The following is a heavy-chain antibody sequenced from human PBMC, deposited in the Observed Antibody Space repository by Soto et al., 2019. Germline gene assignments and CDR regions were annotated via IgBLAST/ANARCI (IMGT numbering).Heavy chain of an antibody. V-gene: IGHV4-59*08. J-gene: IGHJ4*02. CDR2: IYNSGST. D-gene: IGHD6-19*01. Sequence: QVQLQESGPGLVKPRETLSLTCTVSGGSISSYYWSWIRQPPGKGLEWIGYIYNSGSTDYNPSLTSRVTISVDTSNNQFSLNLSSVTAADTAVYYCARHGYSGSLDYWGQGTLVTVSS. CDR1: GGSISSYY. CDR3: ARHGYSGSLDY.